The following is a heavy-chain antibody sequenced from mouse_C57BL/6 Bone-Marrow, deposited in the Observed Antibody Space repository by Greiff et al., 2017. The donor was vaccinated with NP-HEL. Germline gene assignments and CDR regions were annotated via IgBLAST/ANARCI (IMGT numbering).Heavy chain of an antibody. CDR1: GYTFTDYY. D-gene: IGHD3-2*02. J-gene: IGHJ4*01. Sequence: VQLQQSGPVLVKPGASVKMSCKASGYTFTDYYMNWVKQSHGKSLEWIGVINPYNGGTSYNQKFKGKATLTVDKSSSTAYMELNSLTSEDSAVYYCARYPLSGPRAMDYWGQGTSVTVSS. V-gene: IGHV1-19*01. CDR2: INPYNGGT. CDR3: ARYPLSGPRAMDY.